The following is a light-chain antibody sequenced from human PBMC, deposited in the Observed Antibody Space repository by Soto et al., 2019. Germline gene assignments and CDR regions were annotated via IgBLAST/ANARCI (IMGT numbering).Light chain of an antibody. CDR1: QSLLHSNGYNY. Sequence: DIVMTQSPLSLPVTPGEPASISCRSSQSLLHSNGYNYLDWYLQKPGQSPQLLIYLGSNRASGVPDRFSGRGSGTDFTLKISRVEAEDVGVSSCRQPLQSWTFGQGTKVEIK. CDR3: RQPLQSWT. CDR2: LGS. J-gene: IGKJ1*01. V-gene: IGKV2-28*01.